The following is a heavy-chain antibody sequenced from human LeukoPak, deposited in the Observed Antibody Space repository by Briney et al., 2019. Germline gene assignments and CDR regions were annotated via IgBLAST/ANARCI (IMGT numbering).Heavy chain of an antibody. V-gene: IGHV3-11*01. J-gene: IGHJ5*02. CDR1: GFTFNDYY. Sequence: GGSLRLSCAASGFTFNDYYMSWIRQAPGKGLEWLSYINIGGTNTHYADSAKGRFTISRDNAKKSLYLEMNNLRAEDTAVYYCATDGAGFGTWGQGVLVTVSS. CDR2: INIGGTNT. CDR3: ATDGAGFGT.